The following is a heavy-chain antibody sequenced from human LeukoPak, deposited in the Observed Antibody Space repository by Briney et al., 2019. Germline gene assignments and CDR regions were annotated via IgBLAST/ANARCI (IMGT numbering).Heavy chain of an antibody. CDR2: IYYSGST. J-gene: IGHJ5*02. CDR3: ANHAPPYSSGWYFWSAP. D-gene: IGHD6-19*01. Sequence: SETLSLTCTVSGGSISSYYWSWIRQPPGKGLEWIGYIYYSGSTNYNPSLKSRVTISVDTSKNQFSLKLSSVTAADTAVYYCANHAPPYSSGWYFWSAPGGQGTLVTVSS. V-gene: IGHV4-59*08. CDR1: GGSISSYY.